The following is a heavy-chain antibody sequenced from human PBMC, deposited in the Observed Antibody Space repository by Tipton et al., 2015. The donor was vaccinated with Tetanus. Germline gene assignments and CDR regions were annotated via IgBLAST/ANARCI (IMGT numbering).Heavy chain of an antibody. J-gene: IGHJ4*02. D-gene: IGHD7-27*01. Sequence: SLRLSCAASGFTFSNYAMAWVRQAPGKGLEWVSGISVRGSHTYYADPVKGRFSISRDNSKNTVYLQMNSLRDEDTAVYYCASSPRFRTGRFESWGQGTQVTVS. CDR3: ASSPRFRTGRFES. V-gene: IGHV3-23*01. CDR2: ISVRGSHT. CDR1: GFTFSNYA.